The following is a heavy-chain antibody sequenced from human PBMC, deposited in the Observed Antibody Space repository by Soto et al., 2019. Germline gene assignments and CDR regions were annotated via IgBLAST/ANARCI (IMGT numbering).Heavy chain of an antibody. CDR3: ARLSAYYYGMDA. Sequence: SAPLSLTCTVSGGSISSSSYHWGWIRQPPGKGLEWIGSIYYSGSTYYNPSLKSRVTISVDTSKNQFSLKLSSVTAADTAVYYCARLSAYYYGMDAWGQGTRVTVSS. J-gene: IGHJ6*02. D-gene: IGHD3-16*02. CDR1: GGSISSSSYH. CDR2: IYYSGST. V-gene: IGHV4-39*01.